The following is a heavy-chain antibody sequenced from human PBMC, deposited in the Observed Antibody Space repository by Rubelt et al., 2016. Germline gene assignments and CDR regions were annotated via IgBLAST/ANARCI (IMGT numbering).Heavy chain of an antibody. CDR3: ARDGGARWCKY. CDR1: GYTFTDFA. Sequence: QVQLVQSGSELKKPGASLKVSCKASGYTFTDFAMNWVRQAPGQGLEWMGWIDTNTGNPTYAQGFTGPFVFSLDTQDVQANCQITVLQAEDTSVDYWARDGGARWCKYWGQGTLVTVSS. D-gene: IGHD2-21*01. CDR2: IDTNTGNP. V-gene: IGHV7-4-1*02. J-gene: IGHJ4*02.